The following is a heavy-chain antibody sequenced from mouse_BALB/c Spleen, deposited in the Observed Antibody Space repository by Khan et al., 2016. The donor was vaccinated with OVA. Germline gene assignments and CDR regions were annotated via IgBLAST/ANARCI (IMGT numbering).Heavy chain of an antibody. V-gene: IGHV5-6*01. J-gene: IGHJ3*01. CDR1: GFTFSSYS. Sequence: EVELVESGGDLVKPGGSLKLSCAASGFTFSSYSMSWVRQTPDKRLEWVASISSGGDYTYYPDSVKGRFTISRDNAKNTLYLQMSDLKSEDTAMYYCVEHLTGSFAYWGQGTLVTVSA. CDR3: VEHLTGSFAY. D-gene: IGHD4-1*01. CDR2: ISSGGDYT.